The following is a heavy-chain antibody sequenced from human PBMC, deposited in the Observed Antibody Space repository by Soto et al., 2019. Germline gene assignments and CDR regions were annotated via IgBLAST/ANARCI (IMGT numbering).Heavy chain of an antibody. CDR2: IYPGDSDT. Sequence: GESLKISGNGSGYSFASYWICWVRQMPGKGLEWMGIIYPGDSDTRYSPSFQGQVTISADKSISTAYLQWSSLKASDTAMYYCARLGAFSGYELHYYYYGMDVWGQGTTVTVSS. CDR1: GYSFASYW. V-gene: IGHV5-51*01. CDR3: ARLGAFSGYELHYYYYGMDV. D-gene: IGHD5-12*01. J-gene: IGHJ6*02.